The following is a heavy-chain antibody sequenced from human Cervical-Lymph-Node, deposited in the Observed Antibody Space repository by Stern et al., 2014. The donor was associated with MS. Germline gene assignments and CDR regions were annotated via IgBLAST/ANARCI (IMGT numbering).Heavy chain of an antibody. Sequence: VQLVQSGGGVVQPGRSLRLSCAASGFSFSRYAMHWVRQAPGKGLEWVALIWYDGSNPYYADSVTGRFTSSRDNFKNTLYLQMNSRRAEDTAVYYCASAYSSSHYYFDYWGQGTLVTVSS. CDR2: IWYDGSNP. CDR1: GFSFSRYA. CDR3: ASAYSSSHYYFDY. D-gene: IGHD6-13*01. V-gene: IGHV3-33*01. J-gene: IGHJ4*02.